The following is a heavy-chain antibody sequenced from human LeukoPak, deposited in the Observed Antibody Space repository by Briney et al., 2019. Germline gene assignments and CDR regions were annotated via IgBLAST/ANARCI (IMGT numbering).Heavy chain of an antibody. V-gene: IGHV1-58*02. D-gene: IGHD5-18*01. CDR1: GFTFTSSA. Sequence: SVTLSCTASGFTFTSSAMQWVRQARGPRIEWIGWIVVGSGNTNYAQKFQERVTITRDMSTSTAYMELSSLRSEDTAVYYCAAESRQGIHLGRGYWGQGTLVTVSS. CDR2: IVVGSGNT. CDR3: AAESRQGIHLGRGY. J-gene: IGHJ4*02.